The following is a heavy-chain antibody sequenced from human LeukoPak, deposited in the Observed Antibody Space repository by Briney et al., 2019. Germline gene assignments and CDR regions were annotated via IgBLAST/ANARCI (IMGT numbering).Heavy chain of an antibody. CDR1: GDSVNNTNYY. CDR2: IYYRGNT. D-gene: IGHD6-6*01. J-gene: IGHJ4*02. V-gene: IGHV4-39*07. Sequence: LSETLSLTCTVSGDSVNNTNYYWAWIRQPPGKGLDWIGSIYYRGNTYFNPSLKSRITLSVDSSMNQFSLKLTSVTAADTAMFFCARVTYRSSSPFFNFWGQGTLVTVSS. CDR3: ARVTYRSSSPFFNF.